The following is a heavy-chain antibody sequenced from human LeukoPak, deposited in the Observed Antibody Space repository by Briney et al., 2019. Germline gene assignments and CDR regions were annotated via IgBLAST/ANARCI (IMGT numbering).Heavy chain of an antibody. CDR3: AKATSPYYYDSSGPEV. CDR1: GFTFSSYW. D-gene: IGHD3-22*01. J-gene: IGHJ3*01. CDR2: IKQDGSEK. V-gene: IGHV3-7*01. Sequence: GGSLRLSCAASGFTFSSYWMSWVRQAPGKGLEWVANIKQDGSEKYYVDSVKGRFTISRDNSKNTLYLQMNSLRAEDTAVYYCAKATSPYYYDSSGPEVWGQGTMVTVSS.